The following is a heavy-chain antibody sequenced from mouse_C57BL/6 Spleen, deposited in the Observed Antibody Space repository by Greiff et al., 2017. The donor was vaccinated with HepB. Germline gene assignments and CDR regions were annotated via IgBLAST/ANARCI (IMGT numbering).Heavy chain of an antibody. Sequence: VMLVESGPGLVAPSQSLSITCTVSGFSLTSYGVHWVRQPPGKGLEWLVVIWSDGSTTYNSALKSRLSISKDNSKSQVFLKMNSLQTDDTAMYYCARHKGLYDYDEGFDYWGQGTTLTVSS. CDR2: IWSDGST. CDR1: GFSLTSYG. CDR3: ARHKGLYDYDEGFDY. D-gene: IGHD2-4*01. V-gene: IGHV2-6-1*01. J-gene: IGHJ2*01.